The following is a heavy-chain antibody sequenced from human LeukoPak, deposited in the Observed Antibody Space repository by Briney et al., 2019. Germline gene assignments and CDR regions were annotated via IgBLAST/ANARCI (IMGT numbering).Heavy chain of an antibody. V-gene: IGHV4-31*03. CDR3: ARGTYYYGSGSYKGSGFDY. Sequence: PSETLSLTCTVSGGSISSGGYYWSWIRQHPGKGLEWIGYIYYSGSTYYNPSLKSRVTISVDTSKNQFSLKLSSVTAADTAVYYCARGTYYYGSGSYKGSGFDYWGQGTLVTVSS. J-gene: IGHJ4*02. CDR2: IYYSGST. D-gene: IGHD3-10*01. CDR1: GGSISSGGYY.